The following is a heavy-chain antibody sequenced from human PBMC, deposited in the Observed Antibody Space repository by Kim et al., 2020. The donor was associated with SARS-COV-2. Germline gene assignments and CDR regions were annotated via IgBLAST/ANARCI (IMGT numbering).Heavy chain of an antibody. CDR3: AKEDVAGLDY. CDR2: NK. J-gene: IGHJ4*02. D-gene: IGHD6-19*01. Sequence: NKNYADSVQGRFTISRDNSKNTLYLQMNSLRAEDTAVYYCAKEDVAGLDYWGQGTLVTVSS. V-gene: IGHV3-33*06.